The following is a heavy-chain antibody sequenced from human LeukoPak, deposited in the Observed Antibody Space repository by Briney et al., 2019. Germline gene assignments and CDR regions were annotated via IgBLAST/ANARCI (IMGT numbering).Heavy chain of an antibody. CDR2: IRSKANSYAT. CDR1: GFTFSGSA. Sequence: PGGSLRLSCAASGFTFSGSAMHWVRQAPGKGLECVGRIRSKANSYATAYAASVKGRFAISRDDSKNTAYLQMNSLKTEDTAVYCCTTASSGWYYFDYWGQGTLVTVSS. CDR3: TTASSGWYYFDY. J-gene: IGHJ4*02. D-gene: IGHD6-19*01. V-gene: IGHV3-73*01.